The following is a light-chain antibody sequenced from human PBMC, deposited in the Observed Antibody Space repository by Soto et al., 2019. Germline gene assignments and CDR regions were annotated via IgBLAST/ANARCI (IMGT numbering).Light chain of an antibody. J-gene: IGKJ1*01. V-gene: IGKV1-39*01. CDR3: QQTYTSVAT. CDR2: AAS. CDR1: QRVDSY. Sequence: DIQVTQSPSSLSASVGDSFTLSCQTSQRVDSYIHWYQHQSGKPPKLLIYAASTLQDGVPSRFSGGGSGTAFSLIITGLQPGDSATYYCQQTYTSVATFGQGTKV.